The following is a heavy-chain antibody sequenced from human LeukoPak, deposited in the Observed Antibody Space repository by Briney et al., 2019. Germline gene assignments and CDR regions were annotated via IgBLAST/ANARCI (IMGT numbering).Heavy chain of an antibody. CDR1: GFTFSSYA. Sequence: PGGSLRLSCAASGFTFSSYAMHWVRQAPGKGLEYVSAISSNGGSTYYANSVKGRFTISRDNSKNTLYLQMGSLRAEDMAVYYCARDLIDILTGYGDYWGQGTLVTVSS. CDR2: ISSNGGST. CDR3: ARDLIDILTGYGDY. J-gene: IGHJ4*02. V-gene: IGHV3-64*01. D-gene: IGHD3-9*01.